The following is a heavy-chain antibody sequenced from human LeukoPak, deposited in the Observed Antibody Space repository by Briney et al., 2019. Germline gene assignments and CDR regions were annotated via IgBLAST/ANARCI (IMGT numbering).Heavy chain of an antibody. J-gene: IGHJ5*02. CDR3: ARDQRGRWFDP. V-gene: IGHV1-2*02. CDR2: INPNSGGT. CDR1: GYTFTGYY. Sequence: ASVKVSCKASGYTFTGYYMHWVRQAPGQGLEWMGWINPNSGGTSYAQKFQGRVTMTRGTSITTAYMELSRLRSDDTAVYYCARDQRGRWFDPWGQGTLVTVSS. D-gene: IGHD1-26*01.